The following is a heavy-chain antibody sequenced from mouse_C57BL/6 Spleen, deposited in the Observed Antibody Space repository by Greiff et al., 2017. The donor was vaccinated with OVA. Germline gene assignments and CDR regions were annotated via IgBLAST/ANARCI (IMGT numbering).Heavy chain of an antibody. D-gene: IGHD1-1*02. J-gene: IGHJ3*01. CDR2: INPGDGGT. CDR3: ARNYGRGFAY. Sequence: VQLQQSGPELVKPGASVKISCKASGYAFSSSWMNWVQQRPGKGLEWIGQINPGDGGTNYNGKFKGKATMTADKSSSTAYMQLSSLTSEDSAVDLCARNYGRGFAYWGQGTLVTVSA. CDR1: GYAFSSSW. V-gene: IGHV1-82*01.